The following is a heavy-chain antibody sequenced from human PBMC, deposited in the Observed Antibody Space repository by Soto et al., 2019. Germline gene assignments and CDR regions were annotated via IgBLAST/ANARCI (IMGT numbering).Heavy chain of an antibody. CDR1: GYIFTSYW. Sequence: GESLKISCKGSGYIFTSYWIGWVRQMPGKGLEWMGIIYPGDSDTRYSPSFQGQVTISADKSISTAYLQWSSLKASDTAMYYCARHPSYYYYGMDVWGQGTTVTVSS. V-gene: IGHV5-51*01. CDR2: IYPGDSDT. J-gene: IGHJ6*02. CDR3: ARHPSYYYYGMDV.